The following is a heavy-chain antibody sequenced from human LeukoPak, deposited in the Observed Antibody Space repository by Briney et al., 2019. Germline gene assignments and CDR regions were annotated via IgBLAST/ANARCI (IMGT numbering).Heavy chain of an antibody. Sequence: GGSLRLSCAASGFIFSSYEMNWVRQAPGKGLEWVAFIRDGGTTKFYADSVKGRFTISGDNAKSSLYLQMNSLRAEDTAVYYCARAGERLFGYWGQGTLVTVSS. CDR2: IRDGGTTK. CDR1: GFIFSSYE. V-gene: IGHV3-48*03. J-gene: IGHJ4*02. CDR3: ARAGERLFGY. D-gene: IGHD3-16*01.